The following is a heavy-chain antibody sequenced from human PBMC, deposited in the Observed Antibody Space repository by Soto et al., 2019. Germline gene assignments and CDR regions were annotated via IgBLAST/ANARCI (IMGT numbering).Heavy chain of an antibody. Sequence: PWETLSLTCTVSGGSISSYYWSWIRQPPGKGLEWIGYIYYSGSTNYNPSLKSRVTISVDTSKNQFSLKLSSVTAADTAVYYCARGENDYDDYVWFDPWGQATLVTVSS. D-gene: IGHD4-17*01. V-gene: IGHV4-59*01. CDR1: GGSISSYY. CDR2: IYYSGST. J-gene: IGHJ5*02. CDR3: ARGENDYDDYVWFDP.